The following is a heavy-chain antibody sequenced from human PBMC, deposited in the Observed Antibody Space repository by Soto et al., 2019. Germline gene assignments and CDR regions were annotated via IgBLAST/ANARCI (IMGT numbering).Heavy chain of an antibody. CDR1: GGSISSGGYY. J-gene: IGHJ6*02. CDR3: ARVFPGTSFYTYYYYGMDV. D-gene: IGHD2-2*01. V-gene: IGHV4-31*03. Sequence: QVQLQESGPGLVKPSQTLSLTCTVSGGSISSGGYYWSWIRQHPGKGLEWIGYIYYSGSTYYNPSLKSRVTISVDTSKNQFSLKLSSVTAADTAVYYCARVFPGTSFYTYYYYGMDVWGQGTTVTVSS. CDR2: IYYSGST.